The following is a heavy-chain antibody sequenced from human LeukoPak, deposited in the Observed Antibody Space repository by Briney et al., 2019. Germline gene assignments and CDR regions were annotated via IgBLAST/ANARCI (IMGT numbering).Heavy chain of an antibody. CDR2: ISSSGSTI. V-gene: IGHV3-48*03. D-gene: IGHD2-21*02. CDR1: EFIFSNYD. Sequence: PGGSLRLSCAASEFIFSNYDMNWVRQAPGKGLEWLSYISSSGSTIYYADSVKGRFTISRDNAKNSLYLQMNSLRAEDTAVYYCARARGAFCGGDCYSESYYFDYWGQGTLVTVSS. CDR3: ARARGAFCGGDCYSESYYFDY. J-gene: IGHJ4*02.